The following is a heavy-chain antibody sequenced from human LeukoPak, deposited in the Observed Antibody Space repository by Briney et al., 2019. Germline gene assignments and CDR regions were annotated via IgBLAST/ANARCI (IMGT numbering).Heavy chain of an antibody. CDR3: AKDPQGGSGSYCTHYFDY. V-gene: IGHV3-23*01. Sequence: GGSLRLSCAASGFTFSSYAMSWVRQAPGKGLEWVSAISGSGGSTYYADSVKGRFTISRDNSKNTLYLQMNSLRAEDTAVYYCAKDPQGGSGSYCTHYFDYWGQGTLVTVSS. J-gene: IGHJ4*02. CDR1: GFTFSSYA. CDR2: ISGSGGST. D-gene: IGHD3-10*01.